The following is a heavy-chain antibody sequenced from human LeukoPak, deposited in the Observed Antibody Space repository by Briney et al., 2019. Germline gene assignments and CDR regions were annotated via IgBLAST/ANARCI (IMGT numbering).Heavy chain of an antibody. J-gene: IGHJ6*03. CDR3: ARRRGFNSSSSKRNYYYYYYMDVWGKGTTVTVNSSSSKRNYYYYYYMDV. V-gene: IGHV4-59*01. Sequence: SETLSLTCTVSGGSISSYYWSWIRQPPGKGLEWIGYIYYSGSTNYNPSLKSRVTISVDTSKNQFPLKLSSVTAADTAVYYCARRRGFNSSSSKRNYYYYYYMDVWGKGTTVTVNSSSSKRNYYYYYYMDVWGKGTTVTVSS. CDR1: GGSISSYY. D-gene: IGHD6-6*01. CDR2: IYYSGST.